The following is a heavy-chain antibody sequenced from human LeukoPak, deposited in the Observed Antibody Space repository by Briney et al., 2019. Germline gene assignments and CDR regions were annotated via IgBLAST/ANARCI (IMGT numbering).Heavy chain of an antibody. CDR2: IYWDDDK. J-gene: IGHJ4*02. Sequence: SGPTLVKPTQTLTLTCTFSGFSLSISGVGVGWIRQPPGKALEWLALIYWDDDKRYSPSLKSRLTINKDTSKNQVVLTMTNMYPVDTATYYCAHTTSSSRWYYFDYWGQGTLVTVSS. V-gene: IGHV2-5*02. CDR1: GFSLSISGVG. D-gene: IGHD6-13*01. CDR3: AHTTSSSRWYYFDY.